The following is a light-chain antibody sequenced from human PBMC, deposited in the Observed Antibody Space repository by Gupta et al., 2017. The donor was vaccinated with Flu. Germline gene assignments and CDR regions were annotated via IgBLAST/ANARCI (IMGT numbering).Light chain of an antibody. Sequence: EIVLTQSPATLSLSPGERATLSCRASQSVSSYLAWYQQKPGQAPRLLIYDASNRATGITARFSGSGDGTDFTLTISSREPEDFAVYYCQQRSNGHPFLTFGHGTKVDIK. V-gene: IGKV3-11*01. J-gene: IGKJ3*01. CDR1: QSVSSY. CDR2: DAS. CDR3: QQRSNGHPFLT.